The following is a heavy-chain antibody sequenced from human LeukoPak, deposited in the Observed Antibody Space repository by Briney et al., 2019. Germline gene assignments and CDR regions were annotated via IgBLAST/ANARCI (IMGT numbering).Heavy chain of an antibody. J-gene: IGHJ6*03. Sequence: GGSLRPSGAASGFTFDDYAFHWVRQAPGKGLEWVSGISWNSGSIGYADSVKGRFTISRDNAKNSLYLQMNSLRAEDTALYYCAKDNTRRSTNFYYYYYMDVWGKGTTVIVSS. CDR1: GFTFDDYA. CDR2: ISWNSGSI. D-gene: IGHD2-8*01. V-gene: IGHV3-9*01. CDR3: AKDNTRRSTNFYYYYYMDV.